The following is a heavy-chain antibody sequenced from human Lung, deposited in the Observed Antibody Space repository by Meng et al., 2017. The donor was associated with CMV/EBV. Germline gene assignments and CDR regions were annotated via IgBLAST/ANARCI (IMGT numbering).Heavy chain of an antibody. Sequence: SVKVSCKASGGTFSSYAISWVRQAPGQGLEWMGGIIPIFGTANYAQKFQGRVTITTDESTSTAYMELSSLRSEDTAVYYCARTPGDCSSTSCLGGYYYGMDVWGLGTTVTVSS. J-gene: IGHJ6*02. V-gene: IGHV1-69*05. CDR2: IIPIFGTA. CDR1: GGTFSSYA. D-gene: IGHD2-2*01. CDR3: ARTPGDCSSTSCLGGYYYGMDV.